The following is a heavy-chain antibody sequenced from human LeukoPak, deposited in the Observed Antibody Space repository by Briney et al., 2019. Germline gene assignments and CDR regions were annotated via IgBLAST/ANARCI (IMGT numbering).Heavy chain of an antibody. J-gene: IGHJ4*02. Sequence: SETLSLTCTVSGYSISSGYYWGWIRQPPGKGLGWIGSIYHSGSTYYNPSLKSRVTIPLDTSKNQFSLKLSSVTAADTAVYYCARGGATMVRGLMGTSYGLGYWGQGTMVTVSS. CDR1: GYSISSGYY. V-gene: IGHV4-38-2*02. CDR2: IYHSGST. D-gene: IGHD3-10*01. CDR3: ARGGATMVRGLMGTSYGLGY.